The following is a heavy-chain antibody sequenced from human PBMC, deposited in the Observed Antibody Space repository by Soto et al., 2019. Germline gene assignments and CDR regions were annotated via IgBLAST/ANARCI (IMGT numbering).Heavy chain of an antibody. V-gene: IGHV3-33*01. J-gene: IGHJ5*02. CDR2: IWYDGSNK. CDR3: VRDGGYYGAGSYFDP. D-gene: IGHD3-10*01. Sequence: QVQLVESGGGVVQPGRSLRLCCAASGFTFSSYGMHWVRQAPGEGLEWVAVIWYDGSNKYYADSVKGRFTISRDNSKNTLCLEMNSLRAEDTAVYYCVRDGGYYGAGSYFDPWGQGGLVTVSS. CDR1: GFTFSSYG.